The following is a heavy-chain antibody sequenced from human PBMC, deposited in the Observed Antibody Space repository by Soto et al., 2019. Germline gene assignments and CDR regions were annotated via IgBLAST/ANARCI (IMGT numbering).Heavy chain of an antibody. CDR3: ARAYYCDSSAWESFDY. CDR1: GGTFSSYA. Sequence: SVKVSCKASGGTFSSYAISWVRQAPGQGLEWMGGIIPIFGTANYAQKFQGRVTITADESTSTAYMELSSLRSEDTAVYYCARAYYCDSSAWESFDYWGQGTLVTVSS. J-gene: IGHJ4*02. D-gene: IGHD3-22*01. CDR2: IIPIFGTA. V-gene: IGHV1-69*13.